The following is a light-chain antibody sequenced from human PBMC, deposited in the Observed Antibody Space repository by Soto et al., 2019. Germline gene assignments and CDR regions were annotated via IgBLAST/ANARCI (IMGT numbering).Light chain of an antibody. J-gene: IGLJ2*01. Sequence: QSALTQPASVSGSPGQSITISCTGTSSDIGGHKYVSWYQQHPDKAPKVLIFEVSNRPSGVSNRFSGSKSGNTASLTISGLQAEDEADYYCSSYTSSSTLVVFGGGTKLTVL. CDR1: SSDIGGHKY. V-gene: IGLV2-14*01. CDR3: SSYTSSSTLVV. CDR2: EVS.